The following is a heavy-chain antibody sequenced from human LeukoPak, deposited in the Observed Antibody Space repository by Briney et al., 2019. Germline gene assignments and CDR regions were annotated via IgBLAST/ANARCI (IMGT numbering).Heavy chain of an antibody. V-gene: IGHV3-23*01. CDR3: AKSRTPYYDFWSGYYRNYGMDV. CDR1: GFTFSSYA. CDR2: ISGSGGST. Sequence: GGSLRLSCAASGFTFSSYAMSWVRQAPGKGLEWVSAISGSGGSTYYADSVKGRFTISRDNSKNTLYLQMNSLRAEDTAVYYCAKSRTPYYDFWSGYYRNYGMDVWGHGTLVTVSS. D-gene: IGHD3-3*01. J-gene: IGHJ6*02.